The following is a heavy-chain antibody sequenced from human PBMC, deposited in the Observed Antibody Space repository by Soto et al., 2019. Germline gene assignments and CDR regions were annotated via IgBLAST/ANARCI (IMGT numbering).Heavy chain of an antibody. V-gene: IGHV1-3*01. Sequence: QVHLVQSGAELKAPGASVRISCAASGYSFTSYAIHWLRQAPGQRLEWMGWINGGDGITDSPQKFQSRVTITRDTSARAASVELRSLSPEDTAVYYCATAISATTFGHWGQGTLVTVSS. CDR3: ATAISATTFGH. CDR2: INGGDGIT. J-gene: IGHJ4*02. CDR1: GYSFTSYA.